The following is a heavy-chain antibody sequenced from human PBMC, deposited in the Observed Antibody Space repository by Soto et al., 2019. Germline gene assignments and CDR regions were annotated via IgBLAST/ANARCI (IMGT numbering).Heavy chain of an antibody. D-gene: IGHD3-10*01. CDR1: GGSVSSGSYY. CDR2: IYYSGST. J-gene: IGHJ6*02. V-gene: IGHV4-61*01. CDR3: ARDGADNRVRGYGMDV. Sequence: QVQLQESGPGLVKPSETLSLTCTVSGGSVSSGSYYWSWIRQPPGKGLEWIGYIYYSGSTNYNPSLKSRVTISVDTSKNQFSLKLSSVTAADTAVYYRARDGADNRVRGYGMDVWGQGTTVTVSS.